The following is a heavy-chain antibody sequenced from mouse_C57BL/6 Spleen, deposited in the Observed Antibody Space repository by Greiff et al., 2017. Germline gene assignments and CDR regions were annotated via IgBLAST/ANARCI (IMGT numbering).Heavy chain of an antibody. CDR2: ISYDGSN. CDR3: ARNHYGYDEYYFDY. J-gene: IGHJ2*01. D-gene: IGHD2-2*01. Sequence: EVQLQQSGPGLVKPSQSLSLTCSVTGYSITSGYYWNWIRQFPGNKLEWMGYISYDGSNNYNPSLKNRISITRDTSKNQFFLKLNSVTTEDTATYYCARNHYGYDEYYFDYWGQGTTLTVSS. CDR1: GYSITSGYY. V-gene: IGHV3-6*01.